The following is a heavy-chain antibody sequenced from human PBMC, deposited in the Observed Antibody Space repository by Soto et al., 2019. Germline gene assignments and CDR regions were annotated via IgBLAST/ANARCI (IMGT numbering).Heavy chain of an antibody. CDR1: GFTFSSYA. CDR2: ISGSGGST. CDR3: ATRYCSSTSCFPDYFDY. D-gene: IGHD2-2*01. Sequence: GGSLRLSCAASGFTFSSYAMNWVRQAPGKGLEWVSAISGSGGSTYYADSVKGRFTISRDNSKNTLYLQMNSLRAEDTAVYYCATRYCSSTSCFPDYFDYWGQGTLVTVSS. J-gene: IGHJ4*02. V-gene: IGHV3-23*01.